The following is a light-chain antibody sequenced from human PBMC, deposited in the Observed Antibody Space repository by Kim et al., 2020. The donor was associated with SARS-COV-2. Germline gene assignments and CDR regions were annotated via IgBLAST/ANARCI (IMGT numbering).Light chain of an antibody. CDR2: QNT. V-gene: IGLV3-1*01. CDR1: KLGDKY. J-gene: IGLJ2*01. Sequence: SYELTQPPSVPVSPGQTASITCSGDKLGDKYVCWYQQKPGQSPVLVIYQNTKRPSGIPERFSGSNSGNTATLTISGTQAMDEADYYCQAWDSSTGVVFGGGTKLTVL. CDR3: QAWDSSTGVV.